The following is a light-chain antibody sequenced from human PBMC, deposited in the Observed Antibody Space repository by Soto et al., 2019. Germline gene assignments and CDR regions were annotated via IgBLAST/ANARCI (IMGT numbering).Light chain of an antibody. V-gene: IGKV3-15*01. CDR1: QSVGSN. J-gene: IGKJ5*01. CDR3: QQCDNWPLIT. CDR2: GAS. Sequence: EIVMTQSPATLSVSPGESATLSCRASQSVGSNLAWYQHKPGQAPRLLIHGASIRATGIPARFSGSGSGTAFTLTISSLQSEDFALYYCQQCDNWPLITFGQGTRLEIK.